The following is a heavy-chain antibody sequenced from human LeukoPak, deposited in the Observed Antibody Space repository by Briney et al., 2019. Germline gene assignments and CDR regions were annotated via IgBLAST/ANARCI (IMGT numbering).Heavy chain of an antibody. V-gene: IGHV4-39*07. CDR1: GGSISSSSYY. D-gene: IGHD3-9*01. Sequence: PSETLSLTCTVSGGSISSSSYYWGWIRQPPGRGLEWIGEINHSGSTNYNPSLKSRVTISVDTCTNQFSLKLSSVTAADTAVYYREKTAYDILTGYYIYYYYYMDVWGKGTTVTISS. J-gene: IGHJ6*03. CDR3: EKTAYDILTGYYIYYYYYMDV. CDR2: INHSGST.